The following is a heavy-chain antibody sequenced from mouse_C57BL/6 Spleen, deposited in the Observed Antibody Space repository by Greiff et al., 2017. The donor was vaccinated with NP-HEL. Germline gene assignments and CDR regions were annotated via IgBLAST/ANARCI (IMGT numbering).Heavy chain of an antibody. CDR3: ARFHYYGRDWYFDV. Sequence: VQLQQSGPELVKPGASVKIPCKASGYTFTDYNMDWVKQSHGKSLEWIGDINPNNGGTIYNQKFKGKATLTVDKSSSTAYMELRSLTSEDTAVYYCARFHYYGRDWYFDVWGTGTTVTVSS. CDR2: INPNNGGT. V-gene: IGHV1-18*01. J-gene: IGHJ1*03. CDR1: GYTFTDYN. D-gene: IGHD1-1*01.